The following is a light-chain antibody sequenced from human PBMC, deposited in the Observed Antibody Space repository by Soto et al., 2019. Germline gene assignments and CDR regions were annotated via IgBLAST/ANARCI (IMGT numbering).Light chain of an antibody. CDR1: TNDIGGYNY. CDR3: CSYTVSATLV. CDR2: DVH. V-gene: IGLV2-14*01. Sequence: QSVLTQPPSVSGSPGQSITISCSGTTNDIGGYNYVSWYQHHPGKVPKVIIYDVHKRPSGVSNRFSGSKSGNTASLTISGLHAEDEADYCCCSYTVSATLVFGGGTKVTVL. J-gene: IGLJ3*02.